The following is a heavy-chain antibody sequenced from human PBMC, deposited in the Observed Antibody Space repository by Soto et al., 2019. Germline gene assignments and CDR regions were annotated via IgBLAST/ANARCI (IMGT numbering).Heavy chain of an antibody. J-gene: IGHJ4*02. Sequence: SETLSLTCTVSGASITQYYWNWIRQSPGKGLEWIVSVSSTGSTVYNPSLTSRVTVSLDTSKNQFSLTLNSVTAADTAVYYCARHGLWFGESRDTYFDYWGQGTLVTVSS. D-gene: IGHD3-10*01. CDR3: ARHGLWFGESRDTYFDY. CDR1: GASITQYY. CDR2: VSSTGST. V-gene: IGHV4-59*01.